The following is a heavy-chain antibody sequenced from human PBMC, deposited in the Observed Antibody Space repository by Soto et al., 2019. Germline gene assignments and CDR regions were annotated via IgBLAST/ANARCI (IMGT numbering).Heavy chain of an antibody. D-gene: IGHD1-26*01. Sequence: KTWATLSLTCTVSGGSISSGGYYWSWIRQHPGKGLEWIGYIYYSGSTYYNPSLKSRVTISVDTSKNQFSLKLSSVTAADTAVYYCARGLVGASDYWGQGTLVTVSS. V-gene: IGHV4-31*03. CDR3: ARGLVGASDY. J-gene: IGHJ4*02. CDR2: IYYSGST. CDR1: GGSISSGGYY.